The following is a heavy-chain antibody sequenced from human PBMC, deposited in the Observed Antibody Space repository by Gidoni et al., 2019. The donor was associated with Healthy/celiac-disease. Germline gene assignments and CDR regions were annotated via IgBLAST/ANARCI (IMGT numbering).Heavy chain of an antibody. V-gene: IGHV5-10-1*01. CDR3: ARLGAAAGNFDY. D-gene: IGHD6-13*01. Sequence: PSFQGHVTISADKSISTAYLQWSSRKASDTAMYYCARLGAAAGNFDYWGQGTLVTVSS. J-gene: IGHJ4*02.